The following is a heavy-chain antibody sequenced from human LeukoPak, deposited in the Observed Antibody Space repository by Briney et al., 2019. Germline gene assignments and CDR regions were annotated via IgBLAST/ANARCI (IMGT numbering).Heavy chain of an antibody. V-gene: IGHV4-34*01. J-gene: IGHJ5*02. Sequence: SETMSLTCAVYGGSFSGYYWSWIRQPPGKGLERIGEINHSGSTNYNPSLKSRVTISVDTSKNQFSLKLSSVTAADTAVYYCARHLSDGQQLNNLNWFDPWGQGTLVTVSS. CDR3: ARHLSDGQQLNNLNWFDP. CDR1: GGSFSGYY. D-gene: IGHD6-13*01. CDR2: INHSGST.